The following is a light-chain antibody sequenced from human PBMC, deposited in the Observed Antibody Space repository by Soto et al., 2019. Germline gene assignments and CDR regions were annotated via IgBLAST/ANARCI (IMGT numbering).Light chain of an antibody. CDR3: QQYYSTPPYT. V-gene: IGKV4-1*01. CDR2: WAS. CDR1: QSVLYSSHNKNY. J-gene: IGKJ2*01. Sequence: DIVMTQSPDSLAVSLGERATINCKSIQSVLYSSHNKNYLAGYQQKPGQPPKLLIYWASTRESGVPDRFSGSGSGTDLTHTISSLQAEDVAVYYCQQYYSTPPYTFGQGTKLEIK.